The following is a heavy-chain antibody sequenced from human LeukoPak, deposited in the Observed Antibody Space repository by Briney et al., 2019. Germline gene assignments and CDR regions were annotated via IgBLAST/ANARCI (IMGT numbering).Heavy chain of an antibody. CDR3: ATDERPGAAVSDAFDI. V-gene: IGHV1-24*01. CDR2: FDPEDGET. J-gene: IGHJ3*02. CDR1: GYTLTELS. D-gene: IGHD6-13*01. Sequence: ASVKVSCKVSGYTLTELSMHWVRQAPGKGLEWMGGFDPEDGETIYVQKFQGRVTMTEDTSTDTAYMELSSLRSEDTAVHYCATDERPGAAVSDAFDIWGQGTMVTVSS.